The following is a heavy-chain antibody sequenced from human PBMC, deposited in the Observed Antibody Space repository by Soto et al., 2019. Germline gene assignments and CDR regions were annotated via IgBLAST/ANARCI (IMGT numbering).Heavy chain of an antibody. J-gene: IGHJ5*02. CDR1: GFTFSSYG. D-gene: IGHD6-13*01. V-gene: IGHV3-30*18. Sequence: GGSLRLSCAASGFTFSSYGMHWVRQAPGKGLEWVAVISYDGSNKYYADSVKGRFTISRDNSKNTLYLQMNSLRAEDTAVYYCAKDKPRTRSSPNWFDPWGQGTLVTVSS. CDR3: AKDKPRTRSSPNWFDP. CDR2: ISYDGSNK.